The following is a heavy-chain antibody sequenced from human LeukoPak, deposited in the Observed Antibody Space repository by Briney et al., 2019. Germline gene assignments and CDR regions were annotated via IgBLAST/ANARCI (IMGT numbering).Heavy chain of an antibody. Sequence: ASVKVSCKASGYTFTGYYMHWVRQAPGQGLEWMGWINPNSGGTNYAQQFQGRVTMTRDTSINTAYMELSRLRSDDTAVYYCAINPDSSGGGSGWYFDLLGRGTLVTVTS. J-gene: IGHJ2*01. D-gene: IGHD3-22*01. V-gene: IGHV1-2*02. CDR3: AINPDSSGGGSGWYFDL. CDR1: GYTFTGYY. CDR2: INPNSGGT.